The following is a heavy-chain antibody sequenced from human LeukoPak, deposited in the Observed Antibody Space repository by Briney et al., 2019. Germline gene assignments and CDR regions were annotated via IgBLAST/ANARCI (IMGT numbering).Heavy chain of an antibody. CDR2: ISAGSST. CDR3: AKGGSTSPNGINDY. V-gene: IGHV3-23*01. D-gene: IGHD2-2*01. Sequence: GGSLRLSCAASGFTFSSYAMSWVRQAPGKGLEWVSAISAGSSTYYADSVKGRFTFSRDNSKNTLYLQMNSLRAEDTAVYYCAKGGSTSPNGINDYWGQGTLVTVSS. J-gene: IGHJ4*02. CDR1: GFTFSSYA.